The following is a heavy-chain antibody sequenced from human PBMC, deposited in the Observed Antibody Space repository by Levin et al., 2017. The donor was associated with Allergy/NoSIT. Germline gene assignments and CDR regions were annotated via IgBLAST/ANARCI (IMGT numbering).Heavy chain of an antibody. D-gene: IGHD3-9*01. CDR3: AKAGQRYFDWLLLGYFDY. V-gene: IGHV3-30*18. CDR1: GFTFSSYG. Sequence: GGSLRLSCAASGFTFSSYGMHWVRQAPGKGLEWVAVISYDGSNKYYADSVKGRFTISRDNSKNTLYLQMNSLRAEDTAVYYCAKAGQRYFDWLLLGYFDYWGQGTLVTVSS. J-gene: IGHJ4*02. CDR2: ISYDGSNK.